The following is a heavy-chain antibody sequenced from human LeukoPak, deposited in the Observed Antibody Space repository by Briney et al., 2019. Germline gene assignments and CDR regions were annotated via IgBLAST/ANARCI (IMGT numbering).Heavy chain of an antibody. Sequence: PGGSLRLSCAASGFIFSDYGMHWVRQAPGKGLEWVAVIWYDGSNKYYADSVKGRFTISRDNAKNSLYLQMNSLRAEDTAVYYCARVYGGILFGCDYWGQGTLVTVSS. D-gene: IGHD4-23*01. J-gene: IGHJ4*02. CDR1: GFIFSDYG. CDR3: ARVYGGILFGCDY. V-gene: IGHV3-33*01. CDR2: IWYDGSNK.